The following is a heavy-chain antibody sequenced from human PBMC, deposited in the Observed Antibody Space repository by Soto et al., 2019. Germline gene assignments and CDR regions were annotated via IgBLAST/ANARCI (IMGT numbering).Heavy chain of an antibody. CDR3: ARGVVLRFFDSSRKRFDP. CDR1: GGSISSYC. V-gene: IGHV4-4*07. J-gene: IGHJ5*02. CDR2: IYTSGST. D-gene: IGHD3-9*01. Sequence: SETRSLTWTVSGGSISSYCWSWRRQPAGKGLEWIGRIYTSGSTNYNPSLKSRVTMSVDTSQNQFSLRLRSVTAADTAIYYCARGVVLRFFDSSRKRFDPWGPGTLVTVSA.